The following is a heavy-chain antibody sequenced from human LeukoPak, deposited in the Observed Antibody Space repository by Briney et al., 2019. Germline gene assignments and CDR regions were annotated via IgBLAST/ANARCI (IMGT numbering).Heavy chain of an antibody. D-gene: IGHD3-22*01. CDR3: ASTGYYYDSSGYYSEAFDI. Sequence: GGSLRLSCAASGFTFSSFGMSWVRQAPGKGLEWVSSISSSSSYIYYADSVKGRFTISRDNAENSLYLQMNSLRAEDTAVYYCASTGYYYDSSGYYSEAFDIWGQGTMVTVSS. CDR2: ISSSSSYI. J-gene: IGHJ3*02. V-gene: IGHV3-21*01. CDR1: GFTFSSFG.